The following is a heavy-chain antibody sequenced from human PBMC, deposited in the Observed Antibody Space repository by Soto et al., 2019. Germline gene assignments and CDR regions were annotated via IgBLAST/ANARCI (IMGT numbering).Heavy chain of an antibody. D-gene: IGHD3-10*02. J-gene: IGHJ6*02. CDR3: ARNMDYYYGRGSGNGHGV. CDR1: GYTFTAYH. Sequence: KESGDSVRVSCEASGYTFTAYHIHWVRQAPGQGLEWMGWINPKFGDSGYAQDFQGRVSMTSDMSIRTVYMELSRLTSDDTAIYYCARNMDYYYGRGSGNGHGVWGQGTTVTVFS. CDR2: INPKFGDS. V-gene: IGHV1-2*02.